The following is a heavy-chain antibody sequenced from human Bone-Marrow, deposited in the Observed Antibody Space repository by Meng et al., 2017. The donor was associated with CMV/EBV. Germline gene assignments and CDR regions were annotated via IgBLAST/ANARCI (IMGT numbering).Heavy chain of an antibody. D-gene: IGHD3-22*01. CDR1: VFTFSSYA. Sequence: GGSLRLSCAASVFTFSSYAMHWVRQAAGKGLEWVAVISYDGSNKYYADSMKGRFTIYRDNTEYTLYLQLNSLRTAVTAVYYCSREYKDSCGYHRLDYWGQGTLVTVSS. J-gene: IGHJ4*02. CDR2: ISYDGSNK. CDR3: SREYKDSCGYHRLDY. V-gene: IGHV3-30*04.